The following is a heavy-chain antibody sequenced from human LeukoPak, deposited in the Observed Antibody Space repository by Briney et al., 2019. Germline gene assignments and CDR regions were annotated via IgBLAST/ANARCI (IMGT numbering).Heavy chain of an antibody. V-gene: IGHV3-30*04. CDR1: GFTFSSYT. Sequence: GGSLRLSCAASGFTFSSYTMHWVRQAPGKGLEWVAVISYDGSNKYYADPVKGRFTISRDNSKNTLYLQMNSLRAEDTAVYYCASRIVGTPDYFDYWGQGTLVTVSS. CDR2: ISYDGSNK. D-gene: IGHD1-26*01. CDR3: ASRIVGTPDYFDY. J-gene: IGHJ4*02.